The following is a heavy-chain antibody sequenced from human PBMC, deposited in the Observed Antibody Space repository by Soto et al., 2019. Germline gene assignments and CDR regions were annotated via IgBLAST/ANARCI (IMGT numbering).Heavy chain of an antibody. J-gene: IGHJ1*01. CDR1: GFIFSNYW. V-gene: IGHV3-74*01. Sequence: EVHLVESGGGLVQPGGSLRLSCTASGFIFSNYWIHWVRQAPGKGLVWVSRINNDGSSTDYVDSVKGRFTISRDNAKNTLYLQMSSLRAEDTAVYYCAKRDVGAGYHHWGQGTLVTVSS. CDR3: AKRDVGAGYHH. CDR2: INNDGSST. D-gene: IGHD2-2*01.